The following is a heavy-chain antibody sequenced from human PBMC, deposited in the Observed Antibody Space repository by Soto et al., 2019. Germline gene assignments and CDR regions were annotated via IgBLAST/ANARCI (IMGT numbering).Heavy chain of an antibody. D-gene: IGHD2-2*01. J-gene: IGHJ4*02. Sequence: SETLSLTCTVSGGSISSGGYYWSWIRQHPGKGLEWIGYIYYSGSTYYNPSLKSRVTISVDTSKNQFSLKLSSVTAADTAVYYCARGKNQLLRIFYYFDYWGQGTLVTVSS. V-gene: IGHV4-31*03. CDR1: GGSISSGGYY. CDR3: ARGKNQLLRIFYYFDY. CDR2: IYYSGST.